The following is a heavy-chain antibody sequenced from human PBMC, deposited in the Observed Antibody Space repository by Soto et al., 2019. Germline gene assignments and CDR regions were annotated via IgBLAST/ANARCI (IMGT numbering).Heavy chain of an antibody. Sequence: QVQLVQSGAEVKKPGASVKVSCKASGYTFTSYGISWVRQAPGQGLEWMGWISAYNGNTNYAQKLQGRVTMTTGTSTRTSYIGPGSLRTYATGGVYCADVLGYLIKRDSGWFDPWGQGTLVTVSS. J-gene: IGHJ5*02. CDR3: ADVLGYLIKRDSGWFDP. D-gene: IGHD3-22*01. V-gene: IGHV1-18*01. CDR1: GYTFTSYG. CDR2: ISAYNGNT.